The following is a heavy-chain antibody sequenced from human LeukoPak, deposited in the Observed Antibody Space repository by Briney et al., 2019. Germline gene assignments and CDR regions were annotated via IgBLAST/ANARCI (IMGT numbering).Heavy chain of an antibody. V-gene: IGHV4-39*07. D-gene: IGHD6-13*01. J-gene: IGHJ6*04. CDR3: ARGRAAGDV. Sequence: PSETLSLTCIVSGGSISSSSYYWGWIRQPPGKGLEWIGTIYYSGSTYDNPSLKSRVTISVDTSKNQFSLKLSSVTAADTAVYYCARGRAAGDVWGKGTTVTVSS. CDR2: IYYSGST. CDR1: GGSISSSSYY.